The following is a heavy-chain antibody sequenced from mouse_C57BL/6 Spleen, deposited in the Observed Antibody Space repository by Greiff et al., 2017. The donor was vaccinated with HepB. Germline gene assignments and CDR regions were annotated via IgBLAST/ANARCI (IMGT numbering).Heavy chain of an antibody. J-gene: IGHJ1*03. CDR2: IDPANGNT. CDR3: ATNYYGSSFYWYFDV. Sequence: EVQLQQSVAELVRPGASVKLSCTASGFNIKNTYMHWVKQRPEQGLEWIGRIDPANGNTKYAPKFQGKATITADTSSNTAYLQLSSLTSEDTAIYYCATNYYGSSFYWYFDVWGTGTTVTVSS. V-gene: IGHV14-3*01. D-gene: IGHD1-1*01. CDR1: GFNIKNTY.